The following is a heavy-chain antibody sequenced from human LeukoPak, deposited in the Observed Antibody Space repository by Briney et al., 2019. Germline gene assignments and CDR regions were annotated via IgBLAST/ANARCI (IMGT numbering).Heavy chain of an antibody. D-gene: IGHD3-16*02. CDR3: ALVIEPPSYVDY. J-gene: IGHJ4*02. Sequence: ASVKVSCKASGYTFTTYGINWVRQATGQGLEWMGWMNPNNGNTNYAQKLQGRVTMTTDTSTSTAYMELRSLRSDDTAVYYCALVIEPPSYVDYWGQGTLVTVSS. CDR2: MNPNNGNT. CDR1: GYTFTTYG. V-gene: IGHV1-18*01.